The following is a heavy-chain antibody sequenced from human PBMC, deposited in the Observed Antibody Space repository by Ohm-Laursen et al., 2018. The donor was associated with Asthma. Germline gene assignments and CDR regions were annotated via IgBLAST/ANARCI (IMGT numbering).Heavy chain of an antibody. J-gene: IGHJ4*02. V-gene: IGHV3-30*18. D-gene: IGHD4-17*01. Sequence: SLRLSCTASGFTFSTYGMHWVRQAPGKGLEWVAVISYDGSNKYYADSVKGRFTIPRDNSKNTLYLQMSSLRAEDTAVYYCAKDRRDYGDYDYWGQGTLVTVSS. CDR1: GFTFSTYG. CDR2: ISYDGSNK. CDR3: AKDRRDYGDYDY.